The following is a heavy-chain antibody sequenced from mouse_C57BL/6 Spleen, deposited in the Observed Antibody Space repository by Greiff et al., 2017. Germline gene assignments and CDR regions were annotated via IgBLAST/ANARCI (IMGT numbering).Heavy chain of an antibody. J-gene: IGHJ4*01. CDR3: ASYIVTDAMDY. D-gene: IGHD2-5*01. CDR2: ISDGGSYT. V-gene: IGHV5-4*03. CDR1: GFTFSSYA. Sequence: EVKLVESGGGLVKPGGSLKLSCAASGFTFSSYAMSWVRPTPAKRLEWVATISDGGSYTYYPDNVQGRFTISRDNAKNNLYLQMSHLKSEDTAMYYCASYIVTDAMDYWGQGTSVTVSS.